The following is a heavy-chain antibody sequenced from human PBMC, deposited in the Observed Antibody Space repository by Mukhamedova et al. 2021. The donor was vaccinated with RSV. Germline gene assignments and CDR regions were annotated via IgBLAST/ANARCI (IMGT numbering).Heavy chain of an antibody. J-gene: IGHJ5*02. V-gene: IGHV4-38-2*02. Sequence: STWDSGNTYYNPSLKSRVTISVDTSKNEFSLGLSSVTAADTAVYYCAREQRTVTTFGVVPPGWFDPWGQGTLVTVSS. CDR3: AREQRTVTTFGVVPPGWFDP. D-gene: IGHD3-3*01. CDR2: TWDSGNT.